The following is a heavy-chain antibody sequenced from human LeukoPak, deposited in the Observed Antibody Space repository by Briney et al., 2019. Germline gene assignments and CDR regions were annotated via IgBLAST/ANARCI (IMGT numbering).Heavy chain of an antibody. J-gene: IGHJ3*02. CDR2: IYYSGST. V-gene: IGHV4-39*01. CDR1: GGSISSSSYY. CDR3: ADSRDGYNYGAFDI. D-gene: IGHD5-24*01. Sequence: SETLSLTCTVSGGSISSSSYYWGWIRQPPGKGLEWIGSIYYSGSTYYNPSLKSRVTISVDTSKNQFSLKLSSVTAANTAVYYCADSRDGYNYGAFDIWGQGTMVTVSS.